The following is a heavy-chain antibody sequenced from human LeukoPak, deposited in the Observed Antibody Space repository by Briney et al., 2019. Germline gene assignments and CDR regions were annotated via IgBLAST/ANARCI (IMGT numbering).Heavy chain of an antibody. Sequence: GGSLRLFCAASGFTFSNYWMHWVRQAPGKGLVWVSRINSDGSSTSYADTVKGRFTISRDNAKNTLYLQMNSLRAEDTAVYYCARGGSYVAFDIWGQGTMVTVSS. CDR1: GFTFSNYW. D-gene: IGHD1-26*01. CDR2: INSDGSST. J-gene: IGHJ3*02. CDR3: ARGGSYVAFDI. V-gene: IGHV3-74*01.